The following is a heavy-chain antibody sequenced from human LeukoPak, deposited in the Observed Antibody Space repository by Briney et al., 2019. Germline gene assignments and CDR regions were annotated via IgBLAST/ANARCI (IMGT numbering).Heavy chain of an antibody. D-gene: IGHD3-3*01. Sequence: GGSLRLSCTASGFTFGDYVMSWFRQAPGKGLEWVGYIRSKAYGGTTEYAASVKGRFTISRDDSKSIAYLQMNSLKTEDTAVYYCTRDKDYDFRSGYYTYYYYYMDVWGKGTTVTVSS. CDR2: IRSKAYGGTT. J-gene: IGHJ6*03. CDR1: GFTFGDYV. V-gene: IGHV3-49*03. CDR3: TRDKDYDFRSGYYTYYYYYMDV.